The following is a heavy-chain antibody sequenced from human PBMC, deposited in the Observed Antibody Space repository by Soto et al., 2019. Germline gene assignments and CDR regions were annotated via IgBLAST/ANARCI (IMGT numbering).Heavy chain of an antibody. CDR3: ARVTMVIRDSDHFGVDV. J-gene: IGHJ6*02. CDR2: ISHSGTT. D-gene: IGHD4-17*01. Sequence: SETLSLTCLVSGFPISSTYSWGWIRQPPGKGLEWIDSISHSGTTSYSPSLTSRVSISVDTSKNQVSLKLTSVTAADTAVYFCARVTMVIRDSDHFGVDVWGHGTTVTVSS. V-gene: IGHV4-38-2*02. CDR1: GFPISSTYS.